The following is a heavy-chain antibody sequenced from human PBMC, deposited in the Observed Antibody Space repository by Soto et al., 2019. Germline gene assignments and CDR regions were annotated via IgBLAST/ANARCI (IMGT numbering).Heavy chain of an antibody. D-gene: IGHD3-16*01. Sequence: AASVKVSCKASGGTFSSYAISWVRQAPGQGLEWMGGIIPIFGTANYAQKFQGRVTITADKSTSTAYMELSSLRSDDTAVYYCARDWSSGGTFDPWGQGTLVTVSS. J-gene: IGHJ5*02. CDR1: GGTFSSYA. CDR3: ARDWSSGGTFDP. CDR2: IIPIFGTA. V-gene: IGHV1-69*06.